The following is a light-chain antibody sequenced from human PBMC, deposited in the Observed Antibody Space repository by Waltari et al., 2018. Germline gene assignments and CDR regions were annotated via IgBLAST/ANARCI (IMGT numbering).Light chain of an antibody. J-gene: IGKJ1*01. CDR2: GAS. V-gene: IGKV3-15*01. CDR1: QSVSSN. CDR3: QQYNNWPGT. Sequence: EIVMTQSPATLSVSPGERATLSCRASQSVSSNLAWYQQIPGQAPRLLIYGASTRATGIPARFTGSGSATEFTLPISSMQSEDFAVYYCQQYNNWPGTFGQGTKVEIK.